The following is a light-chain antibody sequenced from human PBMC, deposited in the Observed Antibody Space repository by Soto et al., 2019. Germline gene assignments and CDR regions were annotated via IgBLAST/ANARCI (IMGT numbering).Light chain of an antibody. Sequence: IQRTQSPSSLYASVGDRVTITCQASQDISNYLNWYQQKLGKAPKLLIYDASNLETGVPSRFSGSGSGTDFTFTISILQPEDIATYCCQQYSHLITFGQGTRLEIK. CDR2: DAS. J-gene: IGKJ5*01. CDR3: QQYSHLIT. V-gene: IGKV1-33*01. CDR1: QDISNY.